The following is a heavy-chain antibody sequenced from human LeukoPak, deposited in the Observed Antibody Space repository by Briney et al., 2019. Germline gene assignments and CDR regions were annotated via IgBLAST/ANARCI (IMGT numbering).Heavy chain of an antibody. CDR1: GHTFTSHG. D-gene: IGHD2-2*02. CDR3: ARPYQLLYRWFDP. CDR2: IAAYNGDI. Sequence: ASVKVSCKASGHTFTSHGFSWVRQAPGQGLQWMGWIAAYNGDIEYEEKLQGRVTMTTDTSTGTAYMELRNLRLDDTAVYYCARPYQLLYRWFDPWGQGTLVTVSS. J-gene: IGHJ5*02. V-gene: IGHV1-18*01.